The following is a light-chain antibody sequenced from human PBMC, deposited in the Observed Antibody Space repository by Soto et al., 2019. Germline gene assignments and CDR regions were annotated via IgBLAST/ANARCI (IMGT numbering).Light chain of an antibody. CDR3: SSYTSSTTLVV. CDR1: SSDVGAYNY. CDR2: DVT. J-gene: IGLJ2*01. V-gene: IGLV2-14*01. Sequence: QSVLTQPASVSGSPGQSITISCTGTSSDVGAYNYVSWYQQYPGKAPKLMIYDVTHRPSGVSLRFSGSKSGNTASLTISGLQAEDEADYYCSSYTSSTTLVVFGGGTKVTVL.